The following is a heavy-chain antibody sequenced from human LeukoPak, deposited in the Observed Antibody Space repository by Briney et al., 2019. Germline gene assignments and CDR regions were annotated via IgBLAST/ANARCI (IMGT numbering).Heavy chain of an antibody. CDR3: ARICGGDCYYYYYYGMDV. CDR2: IYYSGST. V-gene: IGHV4-39*01. D-gene: IGHD2-21*02. J-gene: IGHJ6*02. CDR1: GGSISSSSYY. Sequence: PSETLSLTCTVSGGSISSSSYYWGWIRQPPGKGLEWIGSIYYSGSTYYNPSLKSRVTISVDTSKNQFFLKLSSVAAADTAVYYCARICGGDCYYYYYYGMDVWGQGTTVTVSS.